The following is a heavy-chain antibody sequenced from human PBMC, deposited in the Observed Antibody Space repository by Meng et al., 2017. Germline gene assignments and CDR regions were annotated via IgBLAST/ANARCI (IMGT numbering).Heavy chain of an antibody. V-gene: IGHV1-2*06. CDR2: INPNRGGI. Sequence: ASVKVSCKASGYIISAYYMDWVRQAPGQGLEWMGRINPNRGGINYAQKFQGRVTMARDTSISTVYMELSSLRSDDTAVYYCARDEDISAAGKLFGDYWGQGTLVTVSS. CDR3: ARDEDISAAGKLFGDY. CDR1: GYIISAYY. J-gene: IGHJ4*02. D-gene: IGHD6-13*01.